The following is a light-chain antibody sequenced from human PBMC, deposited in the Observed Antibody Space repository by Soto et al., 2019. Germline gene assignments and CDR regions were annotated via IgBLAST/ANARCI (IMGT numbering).Light chain of an antibody. V-gene: IGLV1-40*01. CDR1: SSDIGAGYD. J-gene: IGLJ3*02. Sequence: QSVLTQPPSVSGAPGQRVTISCTGSSSDIGAGYDVHWYQQHPRTAPKLLIYDNSNRPSGVPDRFSASKSGTSASLAITGLQAEDEADYYCQSYDSSVWVFGGGTQLTVL. CDR3: QSYDSSVWV. CDR2: DNS.